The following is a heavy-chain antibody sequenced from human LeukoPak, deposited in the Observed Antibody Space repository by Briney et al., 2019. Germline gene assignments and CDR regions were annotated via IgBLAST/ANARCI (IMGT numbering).Heavy chain of an antibody. CDR2: MNPNSGNT. J-gene: IGHJ4*02. CDR1: GYTFTSYD. CDR3: ARVHYYGSGSHDY. Sequence: ASVKVSCKASGYTFTSYDINWVRQATGQGLEWMGWMNPNSGNTGYAQKFQVRGTITRNTSISTAYMELSSLRSEDTAVYYCARVHYYGSGSHDYWGQGTLVTVSS. V-gene: IGHV1-8*03. D-gene: IGHD3-10*01.